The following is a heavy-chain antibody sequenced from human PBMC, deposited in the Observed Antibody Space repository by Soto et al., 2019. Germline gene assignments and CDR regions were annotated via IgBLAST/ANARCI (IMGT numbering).Heavy chain of an antibody. CDR1: GGSISSGDYY. V-gene: IGHV4-30-4*01. CDR3: ARVLVTTVTPNWFDP. Sequence: SETLSLTCTVSGGSISSGDYYRSWIHQPPGKGLEWIGYIYYSGSTYYNPSLKSRVTISVDTSKNQFSLKLSSVTAADTAVYYCARVLVTTVTPNWFDPWGQGTLVTVSS. D-gene: IGHD4-17*01. J-gene: IGHJ5*02. CDR2: IYYSGST.